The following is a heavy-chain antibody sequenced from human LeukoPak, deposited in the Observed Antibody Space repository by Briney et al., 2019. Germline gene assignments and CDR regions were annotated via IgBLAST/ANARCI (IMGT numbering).Heavy chain of an antibody. CDR1: GGSISSHY. J-gene: IGHJ6*03. V-gene: IGHV4-59*11. CDR2: IYYSGST. Sequence: SETLSLTCTVSGGSISSHYWSWIRQPPGKGLEWIGYIYYSGSTNYNPSLKSRVTISVDTSKNQFSLKLSSVTAADTAVYYCARRCTNYYYMDVWGKGTTVTVSS. CDR3: ARRCTNYYYMDV. D-gene: IGHD2-2*01.